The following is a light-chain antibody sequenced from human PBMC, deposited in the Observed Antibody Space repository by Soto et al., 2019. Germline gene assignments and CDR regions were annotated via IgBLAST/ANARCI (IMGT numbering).Light chain of an antibody. CDR3: QQLYNYPRT. CDR1: QGIASY. Sequence: DIQLTQSPSFLSASVGDRVTITCRASQGIASYLAWFQQKPGKAPELLIFAASTLRSGVPSRFSGNSSGTEFTLTNTSLQPEDFATYYCQQLYNYPRTFGQGTKVELK. CDR2: AAS. J-gene: IGKJ1*01. V-gene: IGKV1-9*01.